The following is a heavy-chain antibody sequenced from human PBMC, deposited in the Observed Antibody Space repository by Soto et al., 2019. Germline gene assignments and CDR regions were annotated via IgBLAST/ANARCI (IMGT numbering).Heavy chain of an antibody. J-gene: IGHJ4*02. V-gene: IGHV1-69*01. CDR2: FLPLFGTT. D-gene: IGHD3-22*01. CDR3: ARDHWDYDSSAYQLQF. CDR1: GVTFNNSA. Sequence: QEQLVQSGAEVQKPGSSVKVSCKASGVTFNNSAFSGVRQAPGQGLEWMGGFLPLFGTTNHEQKFQGRLSITADESTSTAYMHLSGLRSEDTAIYYCARDHWDYDSSAYQLQFWGQGTLVTVSS.